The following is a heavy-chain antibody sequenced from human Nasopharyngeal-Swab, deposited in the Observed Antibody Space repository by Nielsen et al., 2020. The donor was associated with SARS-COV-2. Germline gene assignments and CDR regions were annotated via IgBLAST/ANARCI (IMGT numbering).Heavy chain of an antibody. CDR3: AQTIPDGEYSSSCWFDP. D-gene: IGHD6-13*01. J-gene: IGHJ5*02. V-gene: IGHV4-39*07. Sequence: RQAPGKGLEWIGSIYYSGSTYYNPSLKSRVTISVDTSKNQFSLKLSSVTAADTAVYYCAQTIPDGEYSSSCWFDPWGQGTLVTVSS. CDR2: IYYSGST.